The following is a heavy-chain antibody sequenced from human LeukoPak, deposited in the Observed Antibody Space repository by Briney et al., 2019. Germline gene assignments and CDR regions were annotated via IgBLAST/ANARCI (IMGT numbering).Heavy chain of an antibody. CDR3: ARDRNYYDRPMDV. Sequence: KPSETLSLTCAVYGGSFSGYYWSWIRQPPGKGLEWIGEINHSGSTNYNPSLKSRVTISVDTSKNQFSLKLSSVPAADTAVYYCARDRNYYDRPMDVWGKGTTVTVSS. V-gene: IGHV4-34*01. CDR2: INHSGST. D-gene: IGHD3-22*01. J-gene: IGHJ6*03. CDR1: GGSFSGYY.